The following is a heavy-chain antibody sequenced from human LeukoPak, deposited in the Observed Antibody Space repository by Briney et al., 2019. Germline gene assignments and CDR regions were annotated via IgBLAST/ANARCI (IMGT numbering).Heavy chain of an antibody. J-gene: IGHJ3*02. CDR3: GRGLTILKVVLTTANAFDI. CDR1: GFTFSDYS. V-gene: IGHV3-11*04. D-gene: IGHD3-22*01. CDR2: IISSGSSL. Sequence: GGSLRLSCAASGFTFSDYSMNWIRQAPGKGLEWVSYIISSGSSLYYADSVKGRFTISRDNAKNSLFLQMNSLGAEDTAVYYCGRGLTILKVVLTTANAFDIWGQGTLVTVSS.